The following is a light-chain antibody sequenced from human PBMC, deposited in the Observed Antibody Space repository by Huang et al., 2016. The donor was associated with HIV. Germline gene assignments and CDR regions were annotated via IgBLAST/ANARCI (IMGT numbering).Light chain of an antibody. V-gene: IGKV3-20*01. CDR3: QQYGGSPPT. Sequence: EVVLTQSPGTLSLSPGERATLSCRASQNINFNYLAWYRQIPGQAPKHRIHGASSRAPGIPDKFSDSGSETDFTLTISRLEPEDFAVYYGQQYGGSPPTFGQGTKVEIK. CDR1: QNINFNY. CDR2: GAS. J-gene: IGKJ1*01.